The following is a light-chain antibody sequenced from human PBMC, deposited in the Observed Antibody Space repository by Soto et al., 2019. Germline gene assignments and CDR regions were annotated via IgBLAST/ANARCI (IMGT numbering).Light chain of an antibody. CDR2: DVS. CDR3: SSYTTSNTQV. V-gene: IGLV2-14*01. CDR1: SSDVGTYNY. Sequence: QSVLTQPASVSGSPGQSITISCTGTSSDVGTYNYVSWYQHRPGKAPKLMIYDVSYRPSGVSNRFSGSKSATTASLTISGLQAEDEADYYCSSYTTSNTQVFGGGTKLTVL. J-gene: IGLJ3*02.